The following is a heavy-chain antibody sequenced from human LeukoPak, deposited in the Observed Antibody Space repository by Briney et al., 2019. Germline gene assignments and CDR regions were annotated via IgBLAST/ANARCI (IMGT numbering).Heavy chain of an antibody. V-gene: IGHV4-34*01. Sequence: SETLSLTCAVYGGSFSGYYWSWIRQPPGKGLEWIGEINHSGSTNYNPSLKSRVTISVDTSKNQFSLKLSSVTAADTAVYYCAISSISGYYRFFDYWGQGILVTVSS. J-gene: IGHJ4*02. CDR3: AISSISGYYRFFDY. CDR2: INHSGST. D-gene: IGHD3-22*01. CDR1: GGSFSGYY.